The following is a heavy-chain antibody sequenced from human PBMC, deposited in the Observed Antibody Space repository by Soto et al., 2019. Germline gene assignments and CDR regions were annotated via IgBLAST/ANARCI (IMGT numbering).Heavy chain of an antibody. CDR2: IYYSGST. V-gene: IGHV4-30-4*01. CDR3: ARGVGGLWFGALSKYYYGMDV. CDR1: GGSISSGDYY. D-gene: IGHD3-10*01. Sequence: PSETLSLTCTVSGGSISSGDYYWSWIRQPPGKGLEWIGYIYYSGSTCYNPSLKSRVTISVDTSKNQFSLKLSSVTAADTAVYYCARGVGGLWFGALSKYYYGMDVWGQGTTVTVSS. J-gene: IGHJ6*02.